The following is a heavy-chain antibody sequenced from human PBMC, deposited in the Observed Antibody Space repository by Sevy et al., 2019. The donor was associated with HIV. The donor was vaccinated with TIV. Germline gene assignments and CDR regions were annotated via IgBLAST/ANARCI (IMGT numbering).Heavy chain of an antibody. V-gene: IGHV3-48*01. CDR2: ISGSSRTI. CDR1: GFTFSTYS. CDR3: ARAYSGGWPQGAWTDY. J-gene: IGHJ4*02. Sequence: GGSLRLSCAASGFTFSTYSMNWVRQAPGKGLEWVSYISGSSRTIYYADSVEGRFTISRDNAKNSLSLQINSLGADDTAVYYCARAYSGGWPQGAWTDYWGQGTLVTVSS. D-gene: IGHD6-19*01.